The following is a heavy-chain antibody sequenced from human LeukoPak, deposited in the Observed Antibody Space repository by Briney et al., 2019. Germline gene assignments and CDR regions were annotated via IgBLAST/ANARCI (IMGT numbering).Heavy chain of an antibody. J-gene: IGHJ4*02. V-gene: IGHV4-34*01. D-gene: IGHD3-3*01. CDR2: INHGGST. Sequence: SETLSLTCAVYGGSFSGYYWSWIRQPPGKGMEWIGEINHGGSTNYNPSLKSRVTISVDTSKYQFSLKLSAVTAADTAVYYCARHVLRFLEWSGFYYWGQGTLVTVSS. CDR1: GGSFSGYY. CDR3: ARHVLRFLEWSGFYY.